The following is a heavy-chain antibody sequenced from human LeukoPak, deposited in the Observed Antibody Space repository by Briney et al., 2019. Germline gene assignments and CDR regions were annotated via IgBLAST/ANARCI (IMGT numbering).Heavy chain of an antibody. J-gene: IGHJ6*02. CDR2: ISSSSSYI. CDR3: ARDTTGTTYYYYYYGMDV. D-gene: IGHD1-1*01. Sequence: GGSLRLSCAASGFTFSSYSMNWVRQAPGKGLEWVSSISSSSSYIYYADSVKGRFTISRDNAKNSLYLQMNSLRAEDTAVYYCARDTTGTTYYYYYYGMDVWGQGTTVTVSS. V-gene: IGHV3-21*01. CDR1: GFTFSSYS.